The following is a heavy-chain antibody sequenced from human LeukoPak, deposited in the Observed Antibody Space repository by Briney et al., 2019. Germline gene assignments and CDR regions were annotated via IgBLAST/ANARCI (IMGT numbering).Heavy chain of an antibody. CDR3: GGFGYEAAVDL. CDR1: GFMFSTYW. D-gene: IGHD6-13*01. Sequence: GGSLRLSCAASGFMFSTYWMTWVRQAPGKGLEWVANIKPDGGETYYVDSVKGRFTISRGNTKNLLYLQMNSLRGEDAAVYYCGGFGYEAAVDLWGQGTLVTVSS. J-gene: IGHJ4*02. V-gene: IGHV3-7*01. CDR2: IKPDGGET.